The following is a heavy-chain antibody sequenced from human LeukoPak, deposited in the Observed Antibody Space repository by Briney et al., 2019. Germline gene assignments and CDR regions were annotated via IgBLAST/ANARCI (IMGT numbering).Heavy chain of an antibody. V-gene: IGHV3-48*01. CDR3: ARRSEFGVLYYMDV. CDR1: GFTFSTYS. Sequence: GGSLRLSCAASGFTFSTYSMNWVRQAPGKELEWVSYISASSGTIYYADSVKGRFTISRDNAKNSLYLQMNSLRAEDTAVYYCARRSEFGVLYYMDVWGKGTTVTVSS. J-gene: IGHJ6*03. D-gene: IGHD3-16*01. CDR2: ISASSGTI.